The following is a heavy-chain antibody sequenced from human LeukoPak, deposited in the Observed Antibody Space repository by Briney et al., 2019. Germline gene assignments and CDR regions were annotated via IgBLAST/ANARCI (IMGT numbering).Heavy chain of an antibody. Sequence: SETLSLTCTVSGGSISSYYWSWIRQPPGKGLEWIVYIYYSGSTNYNPSLKSRVTISVDTSRNQFSLNLGSVTPADTAVYYWARVYSSSWTPGWFDPWSQGTLVTVSS. J-gene: IGHJ5*02. V-gene: IGHV4-59*01. CDR3: ARVYSSSWTPGWFDP. CDR2: IYYSGST. CDR1: GGSISSYY. D-gene: IGHD6-13*01.